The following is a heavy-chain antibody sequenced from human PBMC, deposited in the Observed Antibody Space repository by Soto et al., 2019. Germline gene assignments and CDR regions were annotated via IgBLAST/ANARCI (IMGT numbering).Heavy chain of an antibody. D-gene: IGHD6-6*01. V-gene: IGHV4-34*01. CDR3: ARTSRFDY. CDR2: INHSGST. Sequence: QVQLQQWGAGLLKPSETLSVTCAVYGGSFRGYYWSWIRQPPGKGLEWIGEINHSGSTNYNPSLTSXVXTSVDTSKNQFSLNLSSVTAADTAVYYCARTSRFDYWGQGTLVTVSS. J-gene: IGHJ4*02. CDR1: GGSFRGYY.